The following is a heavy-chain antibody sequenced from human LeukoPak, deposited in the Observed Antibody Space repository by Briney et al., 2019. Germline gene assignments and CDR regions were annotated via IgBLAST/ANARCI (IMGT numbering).Heavy chain of an antibody. CDR3: AKTRPLDSSSWSHGDY. V-gene: IGHV3-23*01. J-gene: IGHJ4*02. D-gene: IGHD6-13*01. CDR2: ISGSGGST. CDR1: GFTFSSYA. Sequence: GGSLRLSCAASGFTFSSYAMSWVRQAPGKGLEWVSAISGSGGSTYYADSVKGRFTISRDNSKSTPYLQMNSLRAEDTAVYYCAKTRPLDSSSWSHGDYWGQGTLVTVSS.